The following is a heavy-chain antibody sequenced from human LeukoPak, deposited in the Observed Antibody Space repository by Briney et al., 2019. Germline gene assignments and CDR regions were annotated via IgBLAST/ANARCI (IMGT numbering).Heavy chain of an antibody. Sequence: GGSLRLSCTASGFTFSNFAMSWVRQAPGKGLEWVSSMSGVGVSTYYADSVKGRFTISRDNSKNTLYLQMHSLRAEDTAVYYCAKVRTGHYFDYWGQGTLVTVSS. CDR2: MSGVGVST. V-gene: IGHV3-23*01. J-gene: IGHJ4*02. CDR1: GFTFSNFA. CDR3: AKVRTGHYFDY. D-gene: IGHD3/OR15-3a*01.